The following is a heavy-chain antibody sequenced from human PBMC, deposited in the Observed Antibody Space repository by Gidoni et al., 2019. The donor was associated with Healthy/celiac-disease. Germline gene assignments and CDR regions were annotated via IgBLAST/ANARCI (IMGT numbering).Heavy chain of an antibody. D-gene: IGHD3-3*02. CDR1: GGSISSSSYY. CDR2: IYYSGST. V-gene: IGHV4-39*07. J-gene: IGHJ5*02. CDR3: ASERPGTFLEWAYRPFDP. Sequence: QLQLQESGPGLVKPSETLSLTCTVSGGSISSSSYYWGWIRQPPGKGLEWIGSIYYSGSTYYNPSLKSRVTISVDTSKNQFSLKLSSVTAADTAVYYCASERPGTFLEWAYRPFDPWGQGTLVIVSS.